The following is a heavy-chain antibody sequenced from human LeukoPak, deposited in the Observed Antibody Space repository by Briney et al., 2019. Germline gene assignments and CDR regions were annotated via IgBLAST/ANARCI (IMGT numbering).Heavy chain of an antibody. V-gene: IGHV3-21*01. CDR2: ISSSSSYI. J-gene: IGHJ6*03. CDR3: ARGTYYDFWSGSYMDV. Sequence: PGGSLRLSCAASGFTFSSYSMNWVRQAPGKGLEWVSSISSSSSYIYYADSVKGRFTISRDNAKNTLYLQMNSLRAEDTAVYYCARGTYYDFWSGSYMDVWGKGTTVTVSS. CDR1: GFTFSSYS. D-gene: IGHD3-3*01.